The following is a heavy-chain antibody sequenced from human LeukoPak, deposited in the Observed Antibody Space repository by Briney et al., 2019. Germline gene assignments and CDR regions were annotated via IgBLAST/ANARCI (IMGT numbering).Heavy chain of an antibody. V-gene: IGHV5-51*01. J-gene: IGHJ6*03. Sequence: GESLKISCNGSGYSFTSYWIGWVRQMPGKGLEWMGIIYPGDSDTRYSPSFQGQVTISADKSISTAYLQWSSLKASHTAMYYCARHAFHYYDSSGYPTYYMDVWGKGTTVTVSS. D-gene: IGHD3-22*01. CDR2: IYPGDSDT. CDR1: GYSFTSYW. CDR3: ARHAFHYYDSSGYPTYYMDV.